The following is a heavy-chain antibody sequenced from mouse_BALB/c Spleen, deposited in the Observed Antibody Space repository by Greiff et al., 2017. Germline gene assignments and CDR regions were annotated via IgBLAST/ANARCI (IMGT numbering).Heavy chain of an antibody. CDR1: GFNIKDTY. V-gene: IGHV14-3*02. Sequence: EVQLQESGAELVKPGASVKLSCTASGFNIKDTYMHWVKQRPEQGLEWIGRIDPANGNTTYDPKFQGKATITADTSSNTAYLQLSSLTSEDTAVYYCARGRWLQSMDYWGQGTSVTVSS. J-gene: IGHJ4*01. D-gene: IGHD2-2*01. CDR3: ARGRWLQSMDY. CDR2: IDPANGNT.